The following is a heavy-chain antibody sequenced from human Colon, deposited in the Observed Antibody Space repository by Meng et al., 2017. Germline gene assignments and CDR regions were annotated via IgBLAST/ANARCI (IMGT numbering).Heavy chain of an antibody. CDR3: ARDPSNRGAFFDP. Sequence: QGQLQQCGGGCLKPSATLSLTCAVYGGSFSGYYWSWIRQPTGKGLEWIGEINHSGSTNYNPSLKSRVTISVDTSKNQFSLKLKSVTAADTAVYYCARDPSNRGAFFDPWGQGTLVTVSS. CDR1: GGSFSGYY. V-gene: IGHV4-34*01. J-gene: IGHJ5*02. CDR2: INHSGST. D-gene: IGHD3-10*01.